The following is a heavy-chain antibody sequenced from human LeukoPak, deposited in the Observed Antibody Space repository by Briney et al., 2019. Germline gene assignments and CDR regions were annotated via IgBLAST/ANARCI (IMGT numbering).Heavy chain of an antibody. CDR1: GFSLSTSGMC. J-gene: IGHJ4*02. V-gene: IGHV2-70*11. D-gene: IGHD3-10*01. Sequence: SGPALVKPTQTLTLTCTSSGFSLSTSGMCVSWIRQPPGKALEWLARIDWDDDKYYSTSLKTRLTISKDTSKNQVVLTMTNMDPVDTATYYCARTTYYYGSGSHDYWGQGTLVTVSS. CDR2: IDWDDDK. CDR3: ARTTYYYGSGSHDY.